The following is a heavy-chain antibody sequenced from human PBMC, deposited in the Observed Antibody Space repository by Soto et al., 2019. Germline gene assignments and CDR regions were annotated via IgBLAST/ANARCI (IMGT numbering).Heavy chain of an antibody. CDR3: ARGVVPTIPDY. D-gene: IGHD5-12*01. Sequence: SETLSLTCTVSGGSISSYYWSWIRQPPGKGLEWIGYIYYSGSTNYNPSLKSRATISVDTSKNQFSLKLSSVTAADTAVYYCARGVVPTIPDYWGQGTLVTVSS. V-gene: IGHV4-59*01. J-gene: IGHJ4*02. CDR2: IYYSGST. CDR1: GGSISSYY.